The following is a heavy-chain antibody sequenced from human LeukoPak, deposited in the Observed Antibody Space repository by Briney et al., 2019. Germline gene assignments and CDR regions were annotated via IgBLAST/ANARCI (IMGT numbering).Heavy chain of an antibody. D-gene: IGHD1-26*01. J-gene: IGHJ6*03. CDR3: ARFDVGYYYYMDV. Sequence: PGGSLRLSCAASGFTFDDYGMSWVRHAPGRGLEWVSGINWNGGSTGYADSVKGRLTISRDNAKNSLYLQMNSLRAEDTALYYCARFDVGYYYYMDVWGKGTTVTVSS. CDR2: INWNGGST. CDR1: GFTFDDYG. V-gene: IGHV3-20*04.